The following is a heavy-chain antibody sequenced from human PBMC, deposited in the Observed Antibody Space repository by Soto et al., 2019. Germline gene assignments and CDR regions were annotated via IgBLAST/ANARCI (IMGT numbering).Heavy chain of an antibody. CDR2: IIPILGIA. D-gene: IGHD4-17*01. CDR1: GGTFSSYT. J-gene: IGHJ3*02. CDR3: ASLSNGDYNAFDI. Sequence: QVQLVQSGAEVKKPGSSVKVSCKASGGTFSSYTISWVRQAPGQGLEWMGRIIPILGIANYALKFQGRVTITADKSTSTAYMELSSLRSEDTAVYYCASLSNGDYNAFDIWGQGTMVTVSS. V-gene: IGHV1-69*02.